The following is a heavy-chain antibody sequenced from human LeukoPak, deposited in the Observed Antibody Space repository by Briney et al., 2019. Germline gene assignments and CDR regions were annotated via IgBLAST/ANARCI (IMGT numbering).Heavy chain of an antibody. Sequence: PSETLSLPCTVSDGSISDYHWRWIRQPPPKGLEWIGYMYYTGSTNYNPSLKSRVSISVDTSKRQFSLKLRSVTAADTAVYYCARHLYCGGDCYSGRNHYYGLDVWGQGTTVTVSS. D-gene: IGHD2-21*02. CDR3: ARHLYCGGDCYSGRNHYYGLDV. V-gene: IGHV4-59*08. J-gene: IGHJ6*02. CDR2: MYYTGST. CDR1: DGSISDYH.